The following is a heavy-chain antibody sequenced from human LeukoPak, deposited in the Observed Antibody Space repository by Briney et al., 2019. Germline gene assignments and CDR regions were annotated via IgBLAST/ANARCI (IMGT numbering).Heavy chain of an antibody. CDR3: ARDLRSSLIS. CDR1: GFTFSTSW. J-gene: IGHJ4*02. V-gene: IGHV3-7*01. CDR2: INQDGSEK. Sequence: PGRSLRLSCAASGFTFSTSWMTWVRQAAGKGPEWVANINQDGSEKNYGDSVKGRFTISRDNAENSLYLQMNSLRAEDTAVYYCARDLRSSLISWGQGILVTVSS. D-gene: IGHD3-10*01.